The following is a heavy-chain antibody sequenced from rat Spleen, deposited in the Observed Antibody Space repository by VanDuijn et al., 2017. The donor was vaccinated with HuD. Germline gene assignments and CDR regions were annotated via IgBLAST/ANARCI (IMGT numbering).Heavy chain of an antibody. CDR3: AKGDRYNYFDY. V-gene: IGHV5-7*01. CDR1: GFTFSDYN. J-gene: IGHJ2*01. D-gene: IGHD1-5*01. CDR2: IIYDAGIT. Sequence: EVQLVESGGGLVQPRRSLKLSCAASGFTFSDYNVAWVRQAPKKGLGWVATIIYDAGITYYRDSVKGRFTISRDNVKSTLYLQMDSLRSEDTATYYCAKGDRYNYFDYWGQGVMVTVSS.